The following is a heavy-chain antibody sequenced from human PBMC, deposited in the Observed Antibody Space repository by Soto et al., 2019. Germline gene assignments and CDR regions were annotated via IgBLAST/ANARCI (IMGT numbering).Heavy chain of an antibody. CDR2: ISGSGGNT. D-gene: IGHD2-8*01. V-gene: IGHV3-23*01. CDR1: GFTFINNA. Sequence: EMQLLESGGGFAQPGGSLRLSCAASGFTFINNAMSWVRQAPGKGLEWVSAISGSGGNTAYADSVRGRFAISRDNSKNTLYLQMNSLTAADTAVYFCAKVGVERLYCATAICQYYFDYWGQGTPVTVSS. CDR3: AKVGVERLYCATAICQYYFDY. J-gene: IGHJ4*02.